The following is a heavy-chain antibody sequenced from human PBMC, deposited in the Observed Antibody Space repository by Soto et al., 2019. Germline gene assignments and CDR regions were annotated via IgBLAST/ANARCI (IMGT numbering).Heavy chain of an antibody. J-gene: IGHJ4*02. D-gene: IGHD3-10*01. Sequence: ASVKVSCKASGYTFTGYFMHWVRQAPGQGLEWMGWINPYSGGADYAQSFQGRVTMTRDTSISTVYMELSRLRFADTAVYYCARVLRGAYYNSPLDSWGQGTVVTVSS. V-gene: IGHV1-2*02. CDR2: INPYSGGA. CDR3: ARVLRGAYYNSPLDS. CDR1: GYTFTGYF.